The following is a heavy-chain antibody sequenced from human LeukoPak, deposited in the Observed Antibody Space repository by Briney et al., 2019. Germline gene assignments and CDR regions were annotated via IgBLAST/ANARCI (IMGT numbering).Heavy chain of an antibody. Sequence: GGSLRLSCAASGSTFNNYNMNWVRQAPGKGLEWVSSISTSSNYIYYADSVKGRFTISRDNAKNSLYLQMTSLRAEDTAVYYCARRFWYAFDIWGQGTMVTVSS. D-gene: IGHD3-3*01. CDR2: ISTSSNYI. CDR3: ARRFWYAFDI. V-gene: IGHV3-21*04. CDR1: GSTFNNYN. J-gene: IGHJ3*02.